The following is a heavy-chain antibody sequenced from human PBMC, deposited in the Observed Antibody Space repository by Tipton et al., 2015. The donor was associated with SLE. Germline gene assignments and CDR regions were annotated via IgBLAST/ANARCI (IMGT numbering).Heavy chain of an antibody. CDR3: VRGLSTSWRHYYYSGLDV. CDR2: IHYKGFT. Sequence: TLSLTCNVSGASISSDYWTWIRKPPGKGLEWIGYIHYKGFTSYSPSLKSRVSFSMDTSKSQFSLKLNSVTAADAAVYYCVRGLSTSWRHYYYSGLDVWGQGTTVTVSS. J-gene: IGHJ6*02. D-gene: IGHD2-2*01. V-gene: IGHV4-59*01. CDR1: GASISSDY.